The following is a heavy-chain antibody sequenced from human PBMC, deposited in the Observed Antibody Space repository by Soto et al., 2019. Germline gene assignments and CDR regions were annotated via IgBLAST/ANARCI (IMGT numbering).Heavy chain of an antibody. Sequence: DAQLVESGGGLVQPGRSLRLSCAGSGFIFDDFAIPWVRQALGKGLEWVSGISWNSDSIGYADSVKGRFTISRDNAKNSLYLQMNSLRVEDTALYYCTKVGGLYDFWSGPLHFDLWGQGTLVTVSS. CDR2: ISWNSDSI. CDR3: TKVGGLYDFWSGPLHFDL. V-gene: IGHV3-9*01. D-gene: IGHD3-3*01. CDR1: GFIFDDFA. J-gene: IGHJ4*02.